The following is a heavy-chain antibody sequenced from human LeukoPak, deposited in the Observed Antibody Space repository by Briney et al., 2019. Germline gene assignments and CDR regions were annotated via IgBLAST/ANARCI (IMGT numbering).Heavy chain of an antibody. CDR1: GFTFSSYA. Sequence: GSSLRLSCAASGFTFSSYAMHWVPQAPGKGLEWVAVISYDGSNKYYADSVKGRFTISRDNSKNTLYMQMNSLRAEDTAVYYCATTPRDGYNYAFDYWGQGTLVTVSS. CDR3: ATTPRDGYNYAFDY. J-gene: IGHJ4*02. D-gene: IGHD5-24*01. CDR2: ISYDGSNK. V-gene: IGHV3-30-3*01.